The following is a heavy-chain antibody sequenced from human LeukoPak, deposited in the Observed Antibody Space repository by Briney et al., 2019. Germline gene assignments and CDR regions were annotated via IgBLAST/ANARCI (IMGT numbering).Heavy chain of an antibody. CDR3: ARGPFYXDYQDY. CDR2: IIPIFGTA. CDR1: GGTFSSYA. V-gene: IGHV1-69*13. J-gene: IGHJ4*02. Sequence: GASVKVSCKASGGTFSSYAISWVRQAPGQGLEWMGGIIPIFGTANYAQKFQGRVTITADESTSTAYMELSSLRSEDTAVYYCARGPFYXDYQDYWGQGTLXTXSS. D-gene: IGHD4-17*01.